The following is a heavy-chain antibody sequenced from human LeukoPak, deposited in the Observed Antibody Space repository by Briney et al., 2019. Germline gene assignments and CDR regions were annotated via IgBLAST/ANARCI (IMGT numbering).Heavy chain of an antibody. Sequence: GGSLRLSCAASGFTFSDYYMSWIRQAPGKGLEWVSYISSSGSTIYYADSVKGRFTTSRDNAKNSLYLQMNSLRAEDTAVYYCASGYYYDSSGYYLGAFDIWGQGTMVTVSS. CDR2: ISSSGSTI. D-gene: IGHD3-22*01. CDR1: GFTFSDYY. V-gene: IGHV3-11*01. J-gene: IGHJ3*02. CDR3: ASGYYYDSSGYYLGAFDI.